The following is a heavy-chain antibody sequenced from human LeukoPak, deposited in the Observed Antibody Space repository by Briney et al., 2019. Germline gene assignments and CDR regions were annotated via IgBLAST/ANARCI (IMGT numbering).Heavy chain of an antibody. V-gene: IGHV3-30*18. CDR3: AKGRSSGWYGMLDY. Sequence: GGSLRLSCAASGFTFSSYGMPWVRQAPGKGLEWVAVISYDGSNKYYADSVKGRFTTSRDNSKNTLYLQMNSLRAEDTAVYYCAKGRSSGWYGMLDYWGQGTLVTVSS. D-gene: IGHD6-19*01. CDR1: GFTFSSYG. J-gene: IGHJ4*02. CDR2: ISYDGSNK.